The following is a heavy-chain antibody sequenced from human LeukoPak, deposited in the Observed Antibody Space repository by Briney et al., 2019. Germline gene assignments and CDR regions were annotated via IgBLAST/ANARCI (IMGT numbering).Heavy chain of an antibody. J-gene: IGHJ4*02. Sequence: GRSLRLSCAASGFTFDDYAMHWVRQAPGKGLEWVSGISWNSGSIGYADSVKGRFTISRDNAKNSLYLQMNSLRAEDTALYYCAKDMARSFGELAFDYWGQGTLVTVSS. V-gene: IGHV3-9*01. CDR1: GFTFDDYA. CDR3: AKDMARSFGELAFDY. D-gene: IGHD3-10*01. CDR2: ISWNSGSI.